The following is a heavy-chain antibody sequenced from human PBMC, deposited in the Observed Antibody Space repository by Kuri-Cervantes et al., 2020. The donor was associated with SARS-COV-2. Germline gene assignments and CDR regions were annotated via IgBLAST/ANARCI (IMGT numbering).Heavy chain of an antibody. Sequence: SGPTLVKPTQTLTLTCTFSGFSLSTSGVGVGWIRQPPGKALEWLALIYWNDDKRYSPSLKSRLTITKDTSKNQVVLTMTNMDPVDTATYYCAHRRGVWYSSSSVDFVYWGQGTLVTVSS. J-gene: IGHJ4*02. D-gene: IGHD6-6*01. CDR3: AHRRGVWYSSSSVDFVY. V-gene: IGHV2-5*01. CDR1: GFSLSTSGVG. CDR2: IYWNDDK.